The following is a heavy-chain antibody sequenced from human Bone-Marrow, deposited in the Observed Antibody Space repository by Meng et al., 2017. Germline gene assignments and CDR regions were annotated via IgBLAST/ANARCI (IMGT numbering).Heavy chain of an antibody. CDR3: ARKGKDAYNIYYFDY. CDR1: GGSFSGYY. Sequence: SETLSLTCAVYGGSFSGYYWSWIRQPPGKGLEWIGEINHSGSTNYNPSLKSRVTISVDTSKNQFSLKLSSVTAADTAVYYCARKGKDAYNIYYFDYWGQGTLVTSPQ. D-gene: IGHD5-24*01. J-gene: IGHJ4*02. CDR2: INHSGST. V-gene: IGHV4-34*01.